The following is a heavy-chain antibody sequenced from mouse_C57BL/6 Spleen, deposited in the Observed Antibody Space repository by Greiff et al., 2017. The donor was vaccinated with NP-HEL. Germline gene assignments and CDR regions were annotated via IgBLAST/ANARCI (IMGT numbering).Heavy chain of an antibody. CDR1: GYSFTGYY. D-gene: IGHD2-4*01. CDR2: INPSTGGT. J-gene: IGHJ4*01. Sequence: EVKLQESGPELVKPGASVKISCKASGYSFTGYYMHWVKQSSEKSLEWIGEINPSTGGTSYNQKFKGKATLTVDKSSSTAYMQLKSLTSEDSAVYYCARGDYDGAMDYWGQGTSVTVSS. CDR3: ARGDYDGAMDY. V-gene: IGHV1-43*01.